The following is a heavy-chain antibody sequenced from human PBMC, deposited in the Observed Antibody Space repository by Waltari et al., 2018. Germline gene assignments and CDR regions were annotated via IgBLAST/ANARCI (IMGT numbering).Heavy chain of an antibody. Sequence: QVQLQESGPGLVKPSETLSLNCTVSGVSINNYYWSWFRQPPGKGLEWIGYISQSGNTKYNPALKSRVTISLDTSKNHFSLKVSSVTAADTAVFYCAREDDANSSGRRYFDYWGQGTLVTVSS. D-gene: IGHD3-22*01. J-gene: IGHJ4*02. CDR2: ISQSGNT. V-gene: IGHV4-59*01. CDR3: AREDDANSSGRRYFDY. CDR1: GVSINNYY.